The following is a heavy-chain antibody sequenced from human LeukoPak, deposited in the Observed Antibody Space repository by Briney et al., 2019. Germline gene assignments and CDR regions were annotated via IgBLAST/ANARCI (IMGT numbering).Heavy chain of an antibody. Sequence: GGSLRLSCAASGFTFSSYWMSWVRQAPGKGLEWVANIKQGGSEKYYVDSVKGRFTISRDNAKDSLYLQMNSLRAEDTAVYYCARDRSSDILTGYYGYWGQGTLVTVSS. V-gene: IGHV3-7*01. CDR2: IKQGGSEK. CDR3: ARDRSSDILTGYYGY. D-gene: IGHD3-9*01. J-gene: IGHJ4*02. CDR1: GFTFSSYW.